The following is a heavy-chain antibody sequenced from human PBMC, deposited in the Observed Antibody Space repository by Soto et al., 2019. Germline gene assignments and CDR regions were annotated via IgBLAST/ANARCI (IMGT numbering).Heavy chain of an antibody. Sequence: QVQLQESGPGLVKPSQTLSLTCTVSGGSISSGGYYWSWIRQRPGKGLEWIGFIYYSGSTYYNPSLKNLVTISVDTSKNQFSRKLSSVTAADTTVYYCARGRSSSSPYPNGYWCQGTLVTDSS. CDR3: ARGRSSSSPYPNGY. CDR1: GGSISSGGYY. CDR2: IYYSGST. D-gene: IGHD2-2*01. J-gene: IGHJ4*02. V-gene: IGHV4-31*01.